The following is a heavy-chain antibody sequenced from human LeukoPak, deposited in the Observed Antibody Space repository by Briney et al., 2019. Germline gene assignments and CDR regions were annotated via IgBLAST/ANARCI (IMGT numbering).Heavy chain of an antibody. Sequence: PSQTLSFTCTVSGGSISSGGYYWSWIRQYPGKGLEWIGHIYYTGSTYYNPSFKSRVTISVDTSENQFSLKLSSVTAADTAVYYCARGQSRVDMGFWYFDCWGQGTLVTVSP. J-gene: IGHJ4*02. CDR2: IYYTGST. D-gene: IGHD5-12*01. CDR3: ARGQSRVDMGFWYFDC. V-gene: IGHV4-31*03. CDR1: GGSISSGGYY.